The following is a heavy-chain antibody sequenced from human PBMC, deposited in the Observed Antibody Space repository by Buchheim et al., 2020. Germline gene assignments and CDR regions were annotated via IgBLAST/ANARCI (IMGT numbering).Heavy chain of an antibody. CDR3: ASPAGYAYGDSSLDS. CDR1: GFDFNTYD. J-gene: IGHJ4*02. D-gene: IGHD4-17*01. Sequence: QAQLVESGGGVVQPGRSLRLSCVASGFDFNTYDVHWVRQAPGKGLEWVAVISFDGDNKNYADSVKGRFTISRDNSKNTLFLELNGLRAEDTAVYYCASPAGYAYGDSSLDSWGQGTL. V-gene: IGHV3-30*03. CDR2: ISFDGDNK.